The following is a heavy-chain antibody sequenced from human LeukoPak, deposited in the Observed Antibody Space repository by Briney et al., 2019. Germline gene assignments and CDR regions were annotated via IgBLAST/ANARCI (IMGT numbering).Heavy chain of an antibody. CDR1: GYTFTGYY. CDR3: ARDRGIAAPHNWFDP. D-gene: IGHD6-13*01. J-gene: IGHJ5*02. Sequence: ASVKVSCKASGYTFTGYYMHWVRQAPGQGLEWMGWINPNSGGTNYAQKFQGRVTMTRDTSNNTAYMELSRLRFDDTAVYYCARDRGIAAPHNWFDPWGQGTLVTVSS. V-gene: IGHV1-2*02. CDR2: INPNSGGT.